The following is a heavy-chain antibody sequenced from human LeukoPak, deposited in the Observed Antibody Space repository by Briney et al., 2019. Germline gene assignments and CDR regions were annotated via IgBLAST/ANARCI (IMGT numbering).Heavy chain of an antibody. D-gene: IGHD6-19*01. CDR1: GFTVSSNS. J-gene: IGHJ2*01. CDR3: ARERLGQWYFDL. Sequence: GGSLRLSCTVSGFTVSSNSMSWVRQAPGKGLEWVSVIYSGGSTYYADSVKGRFTISRDNSKNTLYLQMNSLRAEDTAVYYCARERLGQWYFDLWGRGTLVTVSS. CDR2: IYSGGST. V-gene: IGHV3-53*01.